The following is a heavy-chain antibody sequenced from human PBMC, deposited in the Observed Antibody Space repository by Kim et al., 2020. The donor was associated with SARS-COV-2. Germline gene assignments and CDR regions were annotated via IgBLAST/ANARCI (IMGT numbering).Heavy chain of an antibody. J-gene: IGHJ5*02. CDR1: GGSFSGYY. V-gene: IGHV4-34*01. CDR3: ARGLILGARGHWFDP. D-gene: IGHD1-26*01. CDR2: INHSGST. Sequence: SETLSLTCAVYGGSFSGYYWSWIRQPPGKGLEWIGEINHSGSTNYNPSLKSRVTISVDTSKNQFSLKLSSVTAADTAVYYCARGLILGARGHWFDPWGQGTLVTVSS.